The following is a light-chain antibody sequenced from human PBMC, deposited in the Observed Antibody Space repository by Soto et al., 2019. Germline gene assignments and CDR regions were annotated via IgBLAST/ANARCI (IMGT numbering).Light chain of an antibody. V-gene: IGKV3D-15*01. CDR3: HQYYSWPLS. CDR2: NAS. CDR1: QSVSSN. J-gene: IGKJ4*01. Sequence: EIVMTQSPGTLSVSRGERATLSCRASQSVSSNLAWYQQKPGQPPRLLIYNASTRATDIPAKFSGGVPGTVFTLTIPSLQSEDLGLSHCHQYYSWPLSFGGGTTVDIK.